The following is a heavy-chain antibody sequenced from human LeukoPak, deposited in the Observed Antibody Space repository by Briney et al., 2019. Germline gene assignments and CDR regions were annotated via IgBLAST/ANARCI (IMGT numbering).Heavy chain of an antibody. J-gene: IGHJ4*02. D-gene: IGHD6-6*01. CDR2: ISSSSSYI. Sequence: GGSLRLSCAAPGFTFSSYSMNWVRQAPGKGLEWVSSISSSSSYIYYADSVKGRSTISRDNAKNSLYLQMNSLRAEDTAVYYCASLLRPDYWGQGTLVTVSS. CDR1: GFTFSSYS. V-gene: IGHV3-21*01. CDR3: ASLLRPDY.